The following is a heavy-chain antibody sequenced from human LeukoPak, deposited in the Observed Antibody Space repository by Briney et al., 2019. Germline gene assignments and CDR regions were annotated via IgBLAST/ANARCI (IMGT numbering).Heavy chain of an antibody. V-gene: IGHV4-34*01. Sequence: SETLSLTCAVYGGSFSGYYWSWIRQPPGKGLEWIGEINHSGSTNYNPSLKSRVTISVDTSKNQFSLKLSSVTAADTAVYYCARAQWELSTFDYWGQGTLVTVSS. J-gene: IGHJ4*02. CDR2: INHSGST. D-gene: IGHD1-26*01. CDR3: ARAQWELSTFDY. CDR1: GGSFSGYY.